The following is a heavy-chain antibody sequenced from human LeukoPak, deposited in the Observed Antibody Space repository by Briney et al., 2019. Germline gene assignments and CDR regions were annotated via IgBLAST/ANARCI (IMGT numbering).Heavy chain of an antibody. V-gene: IGHV4-39*01. CDR2: IYYSGST. D-gene: IGHD3-3*01. CDR3: ARLGPYYDFWSGYLPVDY. J-gene: IGHJ4*02. Sequence: RSSETLSLTCTVSGGSISSSSYYWGWIRQPPGKGLEWIGNIYYSGSTYYNPSLKSRITISVYTSKNQFSLKLTSMTAVDTAVYYCARLGPYYDFWSGYLPVDYWGQGTLVTVSS. CDR1: GGSISSSSYY.